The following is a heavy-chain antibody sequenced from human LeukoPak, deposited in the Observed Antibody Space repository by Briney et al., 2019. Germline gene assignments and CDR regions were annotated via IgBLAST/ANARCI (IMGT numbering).Heavy chain of an antibody. CDR3: ARGHPGAAGQFDH. J-gene: IGHJ4*02. V-gene: IGHV4-59*01. CDR1: GGSISSYY. Sequence: SETLSLTCTVSGGSISSYYWSWIRQPPGKGLEWIGYIYYSGSTNYNPSLESRVTISVDTSKNQFSLKLSSVTAADTAVYYCARGHPGAAGQFDHWGQGTLVTVSS. CDR2: IYYSGST.